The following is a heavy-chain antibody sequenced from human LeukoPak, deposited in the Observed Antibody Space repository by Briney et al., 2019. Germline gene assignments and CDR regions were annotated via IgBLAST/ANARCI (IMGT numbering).Heavy chain of an antibody. Sequence: SETLSLTCNVSGVSISSSSYYWGWLRQPPGKGLEWIGSIYSSGSTYYNSSLKSRVTISIDTSKNQVSLKMSSVTAADTAVYYCARVVVVAPNYYYYYYMDVWGKGTTVTVSS. CDR3: ARVVVVAPNYYYYYYMDV. CDR1: GVSISSSSYY. V-gene: IGHV4-39*01. D-gene: IGHD2-15*01. J-gene: IGHJ6*03. CDR2: IYSSGST.